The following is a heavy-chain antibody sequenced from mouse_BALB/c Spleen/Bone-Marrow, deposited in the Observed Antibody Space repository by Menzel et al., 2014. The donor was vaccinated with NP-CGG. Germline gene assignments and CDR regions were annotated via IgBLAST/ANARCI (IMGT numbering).Heavy chain of an antibody. CDR1: GYTLSSYW. D-gene: IGHD1-1*01. Sequence: VQLQQSGAELMKPGASVKISCKATGYTLSSYWIEWVKQRPGHGLEWIGEILPGSGSTNYNEKFKGKATFTADTSSNTAYMQLSSLTSEDSAVYYCARGGYYGSSYEDYAMDYWGQGTSVTVSS. J-gene: IGHJ4*01. CDR3: ARGGYYGSSYEDYAMDY. CDR2: ILPGSGST. V-gene: IGHV1-9*01.